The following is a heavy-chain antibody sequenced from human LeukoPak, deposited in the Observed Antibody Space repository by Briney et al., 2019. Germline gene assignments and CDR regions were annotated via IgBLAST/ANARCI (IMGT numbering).Heavy chain of an antibody. J-gene: IGHJ4*02. V-gene: IGHV1-69*04. Sequence: ASVKVSCKASGGTFGSYAISWVRQAPGQGLEWMGRIIPILGIANYAQKFQGRVTMTRDTSISTAYMELRNLRSEDTAVYYCARGTPYCSSASCYNYWGQGSLVTVSS. CDR2: IIPILGIA. D-gene: IGHD2-2*02. CDR1: GGTFGSYA. CDR3: ARGTPYCSSASCYNY.